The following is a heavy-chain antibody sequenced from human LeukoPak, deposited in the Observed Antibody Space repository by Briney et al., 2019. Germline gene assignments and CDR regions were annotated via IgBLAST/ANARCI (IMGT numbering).Heavy chain of an antibody. CDR2: TYYSGST. J-gene: IGHJ3*02. CDR1: GGSISSYY. Sequence: PSETLSLTCTVSGGSISSYYWSWIRQPPGKGLEWIGYTYYSGSTNYNPSLKGRVTISVDTSKNQFSLKLSSVTAADTAVYYCAREGSSHDYGDYVDAFDIWGQGTMVTVSS. V-gene: IGHV4-59*01. D-gene: IGHD4-17*01. CDR3: AREGSSHDYGDYVDAFDI.